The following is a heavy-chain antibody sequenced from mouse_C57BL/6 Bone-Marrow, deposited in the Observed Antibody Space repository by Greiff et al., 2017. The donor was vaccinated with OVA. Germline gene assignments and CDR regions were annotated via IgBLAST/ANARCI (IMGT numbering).Heavy chain of an antibody. CDR3: ARDSRGFAY. CDR1: GYAFSSSW. CDR2: IYPGDGDT. J-gene: IGHJ3*01. Sequence: QVQLQQSGPELVKPGASVKISCKASGYAFSSSWMNWVKQRPGKGLEWIGRIYPGDGDTNYNGKFKGKATLTADTSSSTAYMQLSSLTSEDSAVYFCARDSRGFAYWGQGTLVTVSA. V-gene: IGHV1-82*01.